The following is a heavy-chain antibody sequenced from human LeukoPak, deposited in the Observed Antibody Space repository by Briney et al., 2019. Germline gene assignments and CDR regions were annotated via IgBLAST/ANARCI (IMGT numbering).Heavy chain of an antibody. CDR3: ARQYCSGGSCHWGGDAFDI. CDR1: GYSFTSYW. D-gene: IGHD2-15*01. J-gene: IGHJ3*02. CDR2: IDPSDSYT. V-gene: IGHV5-10-1*01. Sequence: GESLRLSCKGSGYSFTSYWISWVRQMPGKGLEWMGRIDPSDSYTNYSPSFQGHVTISADKSISTAYLQWSSLKASDTAMYYCARQYCSGGSCHWGGDAFDIWGQGTMVTVSS.